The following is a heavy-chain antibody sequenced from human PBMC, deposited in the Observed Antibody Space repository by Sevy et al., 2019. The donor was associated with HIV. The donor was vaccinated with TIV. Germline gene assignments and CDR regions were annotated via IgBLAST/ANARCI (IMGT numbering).Heavy chain of an antibody. D-gene: IGHD3-10*01. V-gene: IGHV3-30-3*01. CDR1: GFTFSSYA. J-gene: IGHJ4*02. Sequence: GGCLRLSCAASGFTFSSYAMHCVRQAPGKGLEWVAVISYDGSNKYYADSVKGRFTISRDNSKNTLYLQMNSLSAEDTAVYYCARDPIRGRRVYYFDYWGQGTMVDVSS. CDR2: ISYDGSNK. CDR3: ARDPIRGRRVYYFDY.